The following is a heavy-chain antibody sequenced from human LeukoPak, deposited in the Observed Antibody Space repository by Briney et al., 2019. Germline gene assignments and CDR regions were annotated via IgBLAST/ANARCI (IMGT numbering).Heavy chain of an antibody. CDR2: INHSGST. CDR1: GGSFSGYY. V-gene: IGHV4-34*01. Sequence: SETLSLTSAVYGGSFSGYYWSWIRQPPGKGLEWIGEINHSGSTNYNPSLKSRVTISVDTSKNQFSLKLSSVTAADTAVYYCARGKPRRIVVVPAAIQIGRNWCDPWGQGTLVTVSS. CDR3: ARGKPRRIVVVPAAIQIGRNWCDP. J-gene: IGHJ5*02. D-gene: IGHD2-2*01.